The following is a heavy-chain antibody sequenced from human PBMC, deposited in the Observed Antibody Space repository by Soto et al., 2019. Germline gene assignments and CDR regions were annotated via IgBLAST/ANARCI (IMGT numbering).Heavy chain of an antibody. J-gene: IGHJ4*02. Sequence: PGDSLKISCKGSGDSFTSYWIALVRQMPGKGLEWMGIIYLSDSDTRYSPSFQGRVTISADKSISTAYLQWSSLKASDTAMYYCARYSSGWPYYFDYWGQGTLVTVSS. CDR1: GDSFTSYW. CDR2: IYLSDSDT. CDR3: ARYSSGWPYYFDY. D-gene: IGHD6-19*01. V-gene: IGHV5-51*01.